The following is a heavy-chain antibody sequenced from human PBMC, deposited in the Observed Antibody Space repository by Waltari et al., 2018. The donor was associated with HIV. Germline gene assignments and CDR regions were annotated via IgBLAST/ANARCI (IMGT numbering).Heavy chain of an antibody. J-gene: IGHJ4*02. CDR3: AKDQGGATYIFDY. Sequence: QVQLVESGGGVVQPGRSLRLSCAASGFTFSSYGMHWVRQAPGKGLEWVSVILNDGSNKYYADSVKGRFTISRDNSKNTLYLQMNSLRAEDTAVYYCAKDQGGATYIFDYWGQGTLVTVSS. V-gene: IGHV3-30*18. D-gene: IGHD1-26*01. CDR1: GFTFSSYG. CDR2: ILNDGSNK.